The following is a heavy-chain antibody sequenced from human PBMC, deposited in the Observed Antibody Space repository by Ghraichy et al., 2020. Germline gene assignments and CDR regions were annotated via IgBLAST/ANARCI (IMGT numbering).Heavy chain of an antibody. J-gene: IGHJ4*02. D-gene: IGHD1-26*01. CDR2: INHSGST. Sequence: SETLSLTCAVYGGSFSGYYWSWIRQPPGKGLEWIGEINHSGSTNYNPSLKSRVTISVDTSKNQFSLKLSSVTAADTAVYYCASRRELLPRGLFDYWGQGTLVTVSS. CDR3: ASRRELLPRGLFDY. CDR1: GGSFSGYY. V-gene: IGHV4-34*01.